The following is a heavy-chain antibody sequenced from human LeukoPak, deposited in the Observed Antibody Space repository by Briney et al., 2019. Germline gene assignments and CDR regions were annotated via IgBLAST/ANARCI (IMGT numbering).Heavy chain of an antibody. CDR3: ARDSGMEVAANRGFDY. J-gene: IGHJ4*02. V-gene: IGHV1-18*01. D-gene: IGHD2-15*01. Sequence: GSSVKVSCKASGYTFTSYGISWVRQAPGQGLEWMGWISAYNGNTNYAQNLQGRVTVTTDTSTSTAYMELRSLRSDDTAVYYCARDSGMEVAANRGFDYWGQGTLVIVSS. CDR1: GYTFTSYG. CDR2: ISAYNGNT.